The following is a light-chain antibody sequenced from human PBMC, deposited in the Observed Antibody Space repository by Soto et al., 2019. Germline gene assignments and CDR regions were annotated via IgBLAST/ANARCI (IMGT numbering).Light chain of an antibody. Sequence: QSALAQPASVSGSPGQSITISCTGTNTDVGAYTRVSWLQLLPGRAPRLLIFGTSDRPSGIPDRFSGSKSGNTASLTISGLQPEDEADYYCCSFAGRSNFVVFGGGTQLTVL. CDR2: GTS. CDR1: NTDVGAYTR. J-gene: IGLJ2*01. CDR3: CSFAGRSNFVV. V-gene: IGLV2-23*02.